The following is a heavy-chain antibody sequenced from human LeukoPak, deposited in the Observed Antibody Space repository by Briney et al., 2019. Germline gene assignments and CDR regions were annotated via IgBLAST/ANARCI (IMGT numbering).Heavy chain of an antibody. J-gene: IGHJ6*03. CDR3: ARVAVAGTSKGFYYYYYMDV. Sequence: ASVKVSCKVSGHTLTEFSMHWVRQAPGKRLDWMGRFDPEDGETIYAQKFQGRVTMTADTSTDTAYMELRSLRSDDTAVYYCARVAVAGTSKGFYYYYYMDVWGKGTTVTISS. CDR2: FDPEDGET. D-gene: IGHD6-19*01. CDR1: GHTLTEFS. V-gene: IGHV1-24*01.